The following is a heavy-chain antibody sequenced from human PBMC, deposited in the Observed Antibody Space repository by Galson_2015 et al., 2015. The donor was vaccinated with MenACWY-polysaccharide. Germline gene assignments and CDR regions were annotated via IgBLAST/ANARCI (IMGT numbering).Heavy chain of an antibody. CDR1: GFTFTSYA. CDR3: AKDATDCGSVAGRCDH. D-gene: IGHD3-3*01. Sequence: SLRLSCAASGFTFTSYAMSWVRQAPGKGLERVSAIRSSGTNTYYADSLKGRFTISRDNSKNTLYLQMNSLRAEDTAVYYCAKDATDCGSVAGRCDHWGQGTLFTVSS. J-gene: IGHJ5*02. CDR2: IRSSGTNT. V-gene: IGHV3-23*01.